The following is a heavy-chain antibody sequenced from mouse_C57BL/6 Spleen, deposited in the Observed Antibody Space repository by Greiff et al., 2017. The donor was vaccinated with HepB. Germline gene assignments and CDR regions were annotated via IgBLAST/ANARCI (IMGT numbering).Heavy chain of an antibody. J-gene: IGHJ4*01. V-gene: IGHV7-3*01. D-gene: IGHD1-1*01. CDR3: ARFLGSSYVPYAMDY. CDR2: IRNKANGYTT. CDR1: GFTFTDYY. Sequence: VQLKESGGGLVQPGGSLSLSCAASGFTFTDYYMSWVRQPPGKALEWLGFIRNKANGYTTEYSASVKGRFTNSRDNSQSILYLQMNALRAEDSATYCCARFLGSSYVPYAMDYWGQGTSVTVSS.